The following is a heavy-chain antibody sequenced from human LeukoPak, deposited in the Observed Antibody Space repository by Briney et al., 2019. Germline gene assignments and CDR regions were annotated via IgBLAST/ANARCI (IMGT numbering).Heavy chain of an antibody. J-gene: IGHJ4*02. CDR2: IYHSGST. Sequence: SETLSLTCTVSGGSISSSSYYWGWIRQPPGKGLEWIGEIYHSGSTNYNPSLKSRVTISVDKSKNQFSLKLSSVTAADTAVYYCARGHIAAAGFDSWGQGTLVTVSS. D-gene: IGHD6-13*01. CDR1: GGSISSSSYY. V-gene: IGHV4-39*07. CDR3: ARGHIAAAGFDS.